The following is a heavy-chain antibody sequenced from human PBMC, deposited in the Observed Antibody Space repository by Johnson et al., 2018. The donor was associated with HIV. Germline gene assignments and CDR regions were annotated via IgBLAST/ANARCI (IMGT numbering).Heavy chain of an antibody. CDR1: GFTVRNNY. V-gene: IGHV3-74*02. J-gene: IGHJ3*01. CDR3: ARSGPNWAFDF. CDR2: ISSDGTDT. Sequence: VQLVESGGGWIQPGGSLRLSCAVSGFTVRNNYMSWVRQAPGKGLVWVSRISSDGTDTYYADSVKGRFTISRDNARNTMFVQMKSLRAEDTAVYYCARSGPNWAFDFWGQGTMVTVSS. D-gene: IGHD1-1*01.